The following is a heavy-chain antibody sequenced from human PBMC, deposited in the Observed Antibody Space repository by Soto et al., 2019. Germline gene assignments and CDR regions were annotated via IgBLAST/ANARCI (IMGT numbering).Heavy chain of an antibody. CDR2: INSDGSIT. J-gene: IGHJ4*02. V-gene: IGHV3-74*01. CDR1: GFTFSGYW. CDR3: ARRGYSSGQDY. Sequence: SXRLSCASSGFTFSGYWMHWVRQAPGKGLVWVSRINSDGSITSYAYSVKGRFTISRDNAKNTLYLQMNILRAEDTAVYYCARRGYSSGQDYWGQGT. D-gene: IGHD6-19*01.